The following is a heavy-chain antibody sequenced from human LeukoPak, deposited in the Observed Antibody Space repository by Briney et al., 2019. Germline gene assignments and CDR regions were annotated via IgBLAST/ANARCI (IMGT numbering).Heavy chain of an antibody. J-gene: IGHJ4*02. CDR2: IYSGGST. V-gene: IGHV3-53*05. Sequence: PGGSLRLSCAASGFTVSSNYMSWVRQAPGKGLEWVSVIYSGGSTYYADSVKGRFTISRDNSKNTLYLQMNSLRAEDTAVYYCAKSTIEYSSTSYFDYWGQGTLVTVSS. D-gene: IGHD6-6*01. CDR3: AKSTIEYSSTSYFDY. CDR1: GFTVSSNY.